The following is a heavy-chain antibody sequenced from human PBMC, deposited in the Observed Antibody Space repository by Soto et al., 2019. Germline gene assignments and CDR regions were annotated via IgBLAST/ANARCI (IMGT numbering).Heavy chain of an antibody. J-gene: IGHJ6*02. Sequence: GGSLRLACAASGFTFSSYAMSWVRQAPGKGLEWVSAISGSGGSTYYADSVKGRFTISRDNSKNTLYLQMNSLRAEDTAVYYCAKAQHYCSSTSCYLYYYYGMDVWGQGTTVTVSS. CDR3: AKAQHYCSSTSCYLYYYYGMDV. CDR1: GFTFSSYA. V-gene: IGHV3-23*01. D-gene: IGHD2-2*01. CDR2: ISGSGGST.